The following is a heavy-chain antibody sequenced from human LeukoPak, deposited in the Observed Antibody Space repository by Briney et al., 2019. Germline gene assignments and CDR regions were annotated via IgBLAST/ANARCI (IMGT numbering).Heavy chain of an antibody. J-gene: IGHJ4*02. CDR3: ARGISLEMAGYYFDY. CDR1: GFTFSSYA. Sequence: PGGSLRLSCAASGFTFSSYAMHWVRQAPGKGLEYVSAISSNGGSTYYANSVKGGLTISRDNSKNTLYLQMGSLRAEDMAVYYCARGISLEMAGYYFDYWGQGTLVTVSS. V-gene: IGHV3-64*01. D-gene: IGHD5-24*01. CDR2: ISSNGGST.